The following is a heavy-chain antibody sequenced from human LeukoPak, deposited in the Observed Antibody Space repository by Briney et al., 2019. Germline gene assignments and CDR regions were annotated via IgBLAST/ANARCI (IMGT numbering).Heavy chain of an antibody. CDR3: ARHRDGYNRPLDY. J-gene: IGHJ4*02. Sequence: SETLSLTRTVSGGSISSSGHYWGWIRQPPGKGLEWIASLHYSGSTYHDPSLESRITISADTSKNQFSLKLSSVAAADTAVYYCARHRDGYNRPLDYWGQGTLVTVSS. D-gene: IGHD5-24*01. V-gene: IGHV4-39*01. CDR2: LHYSGST. CDR1: GGSISSSGHY.